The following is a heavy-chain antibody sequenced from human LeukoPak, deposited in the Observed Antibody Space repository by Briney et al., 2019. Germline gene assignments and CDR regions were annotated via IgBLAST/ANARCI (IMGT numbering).Heavy chain of an antibody. D-gene: IGHD3-3*01. J-gene: IGHJ4*02. CDR2: IKQDGSEK. Sequence: GGSLRLSCAASGFSFSSYGMHWVRQAPGKGLEWVANIKQDGSEKYYVDSVKGRFTISRDNAKNSLYLEMNSLRAEDTAVYYCARDEWRKPVDWGQGTLVTVSS. V-gene: IGHV3-7*04. CDR3: ARDEWRKPVD. CDR1: GFSFSSYG.